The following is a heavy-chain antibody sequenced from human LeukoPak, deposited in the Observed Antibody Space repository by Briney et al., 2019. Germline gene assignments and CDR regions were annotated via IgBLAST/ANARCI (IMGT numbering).Heavy chain of an antibody. V-gene: IGHV1-2*02. CDR1: GYTFTGYY. D-gene: IGHD6-19*01. CDR3: AGSKEGSGWYFYFDY. Sequence: ASLKVSCKASGYTFTGYYMHWVRQAPGQGLEWMVWINPNSGGTNYAQKIRGRVTMTRGTSISQAYMELSRLRSDDTAVYYCAGSKEGSGWYFYFDYWGQGTLVTVSS. J-gene: IGHJ4*02. CDR2: INPNSGGT.